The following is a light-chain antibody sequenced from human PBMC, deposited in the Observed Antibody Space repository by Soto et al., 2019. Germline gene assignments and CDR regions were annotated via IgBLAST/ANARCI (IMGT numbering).Light chain of an antibody. CDR2: LGS. CDR3: MQGLQSAWT. J-gene: IGKJ1*01. Sequence: DVLMTQSPLSLPVTPGEPASISCTSSQSLLHSNGYNYLDWYLQKPGQSPQLLIYLGSNRASGVPDRFSGSGSGTDFTLKISRVEAEDVGVYYCMQGLQSAWTFGQGTKVDIK. V-gene: IGKV2-28*01. CDR1: QSLLHSNGYNY.